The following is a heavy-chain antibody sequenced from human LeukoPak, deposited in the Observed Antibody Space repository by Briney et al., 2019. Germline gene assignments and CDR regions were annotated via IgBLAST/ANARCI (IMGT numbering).Heavy chain of an antibody. V-gene: IGHV4-31*03. CDR3: ARGGITYYYDSSGSYPPRYDAFDI. D-gene: IGHD3-22*01. CDR2: IYYSGST. CDR1: GGSISSGGYS. J-gene: IGHJ3*02. Sequence: SQTLSLTCTVSGGSISSGGYSWSWIRQHPGKGLEWIGYIYYSGSTYYNPSLKSRVTISVDTSKNQFSLKLSSVTAADTAVYYCARGGITYYYDSSGSYPPRYDAFDIWGQGTMVTVSS.